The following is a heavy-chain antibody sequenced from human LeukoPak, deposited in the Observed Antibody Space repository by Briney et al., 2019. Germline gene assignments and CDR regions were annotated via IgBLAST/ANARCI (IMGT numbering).Heavy chain of an antibody. V-gene: IGHV1-8*01. CDR2: MNPNSGNT. D-gene: IGHD6-19*01. CDR3: ARVYSSGWYYHYYYYMDV. CDR1: GYTFTSYD. J-gene: IGHJ6*03. Sequence: ASVKVSCKASGYTFTSYDINWVRQATGQGLEWMGWMNPNSGNTGYAQKFQGRVTMTRNTSIRTAYMELSSLRSEDTAVYYCARVYSSGWYYHYYYYMDVWGKGTTVTVSS.